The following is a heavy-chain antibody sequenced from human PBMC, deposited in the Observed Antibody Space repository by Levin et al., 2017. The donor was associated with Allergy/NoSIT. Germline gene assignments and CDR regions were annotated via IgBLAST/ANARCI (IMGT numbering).Heavy chain of an antibody. CDR2: ISAGGNYI. CDR3: ASWAMYHYDRSAFDYFYYAMDV. Sequence: LPFSSSFLLFLRSALHWVRQAPGKGLEWVSSISAGGNYIYYADSVKGRFTISRAPAKNSLFLQMNSLRAEDTAVYYCASWAMYHYDRSAFDYFYYAMDVWGQGTTVTVSS. D-gene: IGHD3-22*01. V-gene: IGHV3-21*01. J-gene: IGHJ6*02. CDR1: FLLFLRSA.